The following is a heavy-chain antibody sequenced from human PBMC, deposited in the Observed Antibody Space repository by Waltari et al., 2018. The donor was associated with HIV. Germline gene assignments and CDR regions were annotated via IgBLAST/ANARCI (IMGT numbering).Heavy chain of an antibody. CDR1: GGSFTNFY. D-gene: IGHD3-10*01. J-gene: IGHJ4*02. Sequence: QVQLQQWGAGLLKPSETLSLTCSVYGGSFTNFYWHWIRQTPDEGLQWIGEIYHGGDTNVNPSLKSRVIMSIDTSKYEISLNLTSVSVADTALYFCARRGSSASPLTLWGRGSRVTVSS. V-gene: IGHV4-34*01. CDR3: ARRGSSASPLTL. CDR2: IYHGGDT.